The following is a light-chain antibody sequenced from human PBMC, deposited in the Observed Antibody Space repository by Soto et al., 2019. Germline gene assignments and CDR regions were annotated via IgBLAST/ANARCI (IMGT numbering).Light chain of an antibody. Sequence: DIVLTQSPCTLSLSPGERATLSCRASQSVSSSYLAWYQHKPGQAPRLLIYGASSRATGLPDRFSGSGSGTDFTLTISRLEPEDFAVYYCHQYGTSPQTFGQGTKVEIK. CDR2: GAS. J-gene: IGKJ1*01. CDR3: HQYGTSPQT. CDR1: QSVSSSY. V-gene: IGKV3-20*01.